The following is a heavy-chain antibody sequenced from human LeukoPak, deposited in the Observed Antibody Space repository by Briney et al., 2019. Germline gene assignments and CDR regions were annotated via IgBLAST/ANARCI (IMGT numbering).Heavy chain of an antibody. J-gene: IGHJ4*02. Sequence: GFLRLSCAASGFTFSNYNMRWVRQAPGKGLQWVSYISTSSSSTSYADSVKGRFTISRDNAKNSLSLQMNSLKAEDTAVYYCATDRGYWGQGTLVTVSP. CDR1: GFTFSNYN. CDR3: ATDRGY. CDR2: ISTSSSST. V-gene: IGHV3-48*04.